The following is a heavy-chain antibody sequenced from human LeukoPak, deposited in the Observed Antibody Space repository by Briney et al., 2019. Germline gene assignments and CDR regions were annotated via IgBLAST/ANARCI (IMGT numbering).Heavy chain of an antibody. CDR3: ARSTYYDILTGPYLFDY. CDR2: INPSGGST. D-gene: IGHD3-9*01. V-gene: IGHV1-46*01. J-gene: IGHJ4*02. CDR1: GYTFTSYY. Sequence: ASVKVSCKASGYTFTSYYMHWVRQAPGQGLERMGIINPSGGSTSYAQKFQGRVTMTRDTSTSTVYMELSSLRSEDTAVYYCARSTYYDILTGPYLFDYWGQGTLVTVSS.